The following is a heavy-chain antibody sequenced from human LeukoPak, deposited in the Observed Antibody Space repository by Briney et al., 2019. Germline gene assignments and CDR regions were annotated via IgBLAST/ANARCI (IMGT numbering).Heavy chain of an antibody. V-gene: IGHV3-66*01. Sequence: GGSLRLSCAASGFTFSRDWMHWVRQAPGKGLVWVSVIYSGGSTYYADSVKGRFTISRDNSKNTLYLQMNSLRAEDTAVYYCARVTFGLIDYWGQGTLVTVSS. D-gene: IGHD3-16*01. CDR3: ARVTFGLIDY. CDR1: GFTFSRDW. CDR2: IYSGGST. J-gene: IGHJ4*02.